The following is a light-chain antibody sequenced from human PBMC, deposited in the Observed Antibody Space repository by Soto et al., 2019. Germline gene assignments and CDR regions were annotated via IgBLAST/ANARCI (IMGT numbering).Light chain of an antibody. CDR3: QQRYSTPSWT. V-gene: IGKV1-39*01. CDR1: QSISSY. Sequence: DIQITQSPSSLSASVGDRVTITCRASQSISSYLNWYQQKPGKAPKLLIYAASSLQSGVPSRFSGSGSGTDFTLTINSLQPEDFATYYCQQRYSTPSWTFGQGTKVEIK. J-gene: IGKJ1*01. CDR2: AAS.